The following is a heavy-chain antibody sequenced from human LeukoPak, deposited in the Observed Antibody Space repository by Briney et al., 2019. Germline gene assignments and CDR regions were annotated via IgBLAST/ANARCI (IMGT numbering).Heavy chain of an antibody. D-gene: IGHD2/OR15-2a*01. Sequence: GGSLRLSCAASGFSFGDYAMHWVGQAPGKAREWVSLIRVDGGRTYYADSVNGRFTISRDNSKTSLYLQMKRLRTDDTALYYCGPWVFYHGLDVWGQGNTVTVSS. CDR2: IRVDGGRT. J-gene: IGHJ6*02. CDR1: GFSFGDYA. V-gene: IGHV3-43*02. CDR3: GPWVFYHGLDV.